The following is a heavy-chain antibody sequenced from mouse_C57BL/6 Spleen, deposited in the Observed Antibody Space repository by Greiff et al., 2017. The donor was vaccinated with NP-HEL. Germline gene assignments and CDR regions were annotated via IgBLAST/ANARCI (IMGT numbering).Heavy chain of an antibody. CDR3: AVLPDY. V-gene: IGHV5-6*01. J-gene: IGHJ2*01. Sequence: EVMLVESGGDLVKPGGSLKLSCAASGFTFSSYGMSWVRQTPDKRLEWVATISSGGSYTYYPDSVKGRFTISRDNAKNTLYLQMSSLKSEDTAMYYCAVLPDYWGQGTTLTVSS. CDR1: GFTFSSYG. D-gene: IGHD2-14*01. CDR2: ISSGGSYT.